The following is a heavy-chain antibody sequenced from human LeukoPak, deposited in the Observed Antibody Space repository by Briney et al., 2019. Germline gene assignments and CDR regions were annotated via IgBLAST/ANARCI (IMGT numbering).Heavy chain of an antibody. J-gene: IGHJ5*02. CDR3: ARARSEGNWFDP. V-gene: IGHV4-59*01. CDR2: LFFGGST. Sequence: PSETLSLTCTVSGASISTYYWSWIRQPPGKGLEWIGYLFFGGSTNYNPSLKSRVTISSDTSKNQLSLKLTSVTAADTAVYYCARARSEGNWFDPWGQGTLVTVSS. CDR1: GASISTYY.